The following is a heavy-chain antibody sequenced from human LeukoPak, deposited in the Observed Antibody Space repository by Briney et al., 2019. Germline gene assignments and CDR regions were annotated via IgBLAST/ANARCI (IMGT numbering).Heavy chain of an antibody. CDR1: GGSLRSSGHW. J-gene: IGHJ4*02. V-gene: IGHV4-39*01. CDR3: ARQSGDQSSAWYFDA. D-gene: IGHD6-19*01. CDR2: IHYSGKV. Sequence: PSETLSLTCTVSGGSLRSSGHWWVWIRQPPGKGLEWIGIIHYSGKVYYNPSLKSRVTTSVDTSTDQFSLRLSSATAADTAIYYCARQSGDQSSAWYFDAWGQGTLVTVSS.